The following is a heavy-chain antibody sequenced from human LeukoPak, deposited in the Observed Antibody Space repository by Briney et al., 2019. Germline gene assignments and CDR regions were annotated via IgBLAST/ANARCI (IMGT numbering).Heavy chain of an antibody. CDR3: ARAHYDFWSGYYHFDY. D-gene: IGHD3-3*01. Sequence: PSETLSLTCTVSGGSISSYYWSWIRQPPGKGLEWIGYIYYSGSTNYNPSLKSRVTISVDTSKNQFSLKLSSVTAADTAVYYCARAHYDFWSGYYHFDYWGQGTLVTVSS. CDR1: GGSISSYY. CDR2: IYYSGST. J-gene: IGHJ4*02. V-gene: IGHV4-59*12.